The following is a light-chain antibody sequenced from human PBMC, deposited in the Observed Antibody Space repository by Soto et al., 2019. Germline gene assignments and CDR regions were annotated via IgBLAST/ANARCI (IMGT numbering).Light chain of an antibody. Sequence: EIVMTQSPATLSVSPGERATLSCRASQSVNSNLAWYQQKHGQAPRLLISGASTRATGIPARFSGSGSETEFTLTISSLQSEDFAVYYCQQYNNWWTFGQGPKVE. CDR2: GAS. CDR1: QSVNSN. V-gene: IGKV3-15*01. J-gene: IGKJ1*01. CDR3: QQYNNWWT.